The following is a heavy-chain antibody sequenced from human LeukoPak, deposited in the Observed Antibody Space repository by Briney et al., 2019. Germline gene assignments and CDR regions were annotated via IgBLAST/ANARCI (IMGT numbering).Heavy chain of an antibody. Sequence: ASVKVSCKASGYTFTGYYIHWVRQAPGQGLEWVGWINPNSGGAKYAQKFQDRVTMTRDTSISTAYMGLSRLRSDDTAVYYCARGRVVAGSKSLTYHWLDPWGQGTLVTVSS. J-gene: IGHJ5*02. CDR1: GYTFTGYY. CDR3: ARGRVVAGSKSLTYHWLDP. V-gene: IGHV1-2*02. D-gene: IGHD6-19*01. CDR2: INPNSGGA.